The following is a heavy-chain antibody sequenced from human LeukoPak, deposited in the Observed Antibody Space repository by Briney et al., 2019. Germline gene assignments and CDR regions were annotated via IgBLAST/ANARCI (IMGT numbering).Heavy chain of an antibody. D-gene: IGHD2-2*01. CDR1: GFTFSSYA. V-gene: IGHV3-23*01. CDR2: ISGSGGST. J-gene: IGHJ4*02. CDR3: AKDNVVVPALGYFDY. Sequence: GGSLRLSCAASGFTFSSYAMSWVRQAPGKGLEWVSAISGSGGSTYYADSVKGRFTISRDNSKNTLYLQMNSLRAEDTAVYYCAKDNVVVPALGYFDYWGQGTLVTVSS.